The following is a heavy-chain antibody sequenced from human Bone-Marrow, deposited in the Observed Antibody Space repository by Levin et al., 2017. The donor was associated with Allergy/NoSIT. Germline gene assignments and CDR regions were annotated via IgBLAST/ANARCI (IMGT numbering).Heavy chain of an antibody. Sequence: SETLSLTCTVSGGSISSSSYYWGWIRQPPGKGLEWIGSIYYSGSTYYNPSLKSRVTISVDTSKNQFSLKLSSVTAADTAVYYGARHLGSSSSPRDPFDYWGQGTLVTVSS. V-gene: IGHV4-39*01. D-gene: IGHD6-6*01. J-gene: IGHJ4*02. CDR1: GGSISSSSYY. CDR3: ARHLGSSSSPRDPFDY. CDR2: IYYSGST.